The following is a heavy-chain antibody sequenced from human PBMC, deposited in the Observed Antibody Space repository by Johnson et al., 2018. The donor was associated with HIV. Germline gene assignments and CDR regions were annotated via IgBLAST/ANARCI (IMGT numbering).Heavy chain of an antibody. Sequence: VQLVESGGGVVQPGGSLRLSCKASGFTFSNYGIHWVRQAPGKGLEWVANIKQDGSEKYYVDSVKGRFTISRDNAKNSLHLQMNGLRAEDTAVYYCARDRVQGGSYYSGAFDIWGQGTMVTVSS. J-gene: IGHJ3*02. CDR2: IKQDGSEK. CDR1: GFTFSNYG. V-gene: IGHV3-7*05. CDR3: ARDRVQGGSYYSGAFDI. D-gene: IGHD1-26*01.